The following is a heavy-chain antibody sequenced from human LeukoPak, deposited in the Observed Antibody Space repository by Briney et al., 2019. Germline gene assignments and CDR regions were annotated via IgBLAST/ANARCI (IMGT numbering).Heavy chain of an antibody. J-gene: IGHJ6*03. CDR3: ARIYYYYYYMDV. Sequence: PSETLSLTCTVSGGSISSSSYYWGWIRQPPGEGLEWIGTIYYSGSTYYNPSLKSRVTISVDTSKNQFSLKLSSVTAADTAVYYCARIYYYYYYMDVWGKGTTVTISS. CDR1: GGSISSSSYY. CDR2: IYYSGST. V-gene: IGHV4-39*01.